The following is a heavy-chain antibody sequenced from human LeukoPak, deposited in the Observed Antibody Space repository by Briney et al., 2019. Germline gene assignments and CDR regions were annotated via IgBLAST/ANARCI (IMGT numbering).Heavy chain of an antibody. J-gene: IGHJ4*02. V-gene: IGHV1-2*02. Sequence: GASVKVSCKASGYTSTFYYIHWIRQAPGQGLEWMGWINPHNGATNYAQKFQGRVTITSDTSISTAYMELSSLTSDDTALYYCAKDYRTGFIGNDYWGQGTLVTVSS. CDR2: INPHNGAT. CDR3: AKDYRTGFIGNDY. CDR1: GYTSTFYY. D-gene: IGHD1-14*01.